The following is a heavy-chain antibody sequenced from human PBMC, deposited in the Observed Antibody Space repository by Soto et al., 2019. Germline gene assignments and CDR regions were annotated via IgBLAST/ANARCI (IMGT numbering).Heavy chain of an antibody. V-gene: IGHV4-31*03. CDR2: IYYSGST. J-gene: IGHJ5*02. CDR3: ARARGFGELLFFWFDP. Sequence: SETLSLTCTVSGGSISSGGYYWSWIRQHPGKGLEWIGYIYYSGSTYYNPSLKSRVTISVDTSKNQFSLKLSSVTAADTAVYYCARARGFGELLFFWFDPWGQGTMVTVSS. CDR1: GGSISSGGYY. D-gene: IGHD3-10*01.